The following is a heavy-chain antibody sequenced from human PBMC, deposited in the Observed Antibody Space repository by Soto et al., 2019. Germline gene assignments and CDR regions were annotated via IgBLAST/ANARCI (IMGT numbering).Heavy chain of an antibody. CDR1: GFTFSGHA. CDR2: ISFEGSNQ. V-gene: IGHV3-30-3*01. CDR3: ARDPTLITVTNHFDI. Sequence: QVQLVESGGGVVQPGRSLRLSCSASGFTFSGHAMHWVRQVPGKGLEWVAVISFEGSNQFYADSVKGRFTVSRDNSRNSLYLQMNSLRDEDTAVYYCARDPTLITVTNHFDIWGQGTMVSVSS. J-gene: IGHJ3*02. D-gene: IGHD4-4*01.